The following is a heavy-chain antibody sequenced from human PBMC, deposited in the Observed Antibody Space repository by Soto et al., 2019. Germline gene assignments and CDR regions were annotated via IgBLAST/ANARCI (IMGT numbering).Heavy chain of an antibody. CDR1: GGSISSGGYS. CDR2: IYHSGSP. Sequence: SETLSLTCAVSGGSISSGGYSWSWIRQPPGKGLEWIGYIYHSGSPYYNPSLKSRVTISVDRSKNQFSLKLSSVTAADTAVYYCARDHLGAYHAFDIWGQGTMVT. CDR3: ARDHLGAYHAFDI. D-gene: IGHD7-27*01. J-gene: IGHJ3*02. V-gene: IGHV4-30-2*01.